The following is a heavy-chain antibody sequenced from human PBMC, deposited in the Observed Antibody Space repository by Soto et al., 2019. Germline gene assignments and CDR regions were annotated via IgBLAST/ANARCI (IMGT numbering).Heavy chain of an antibody. J-gene: IGHJ3*02. CDR3: AKRQLSGGPFHT. CDR2: ITGSGDDT. V-gene: IGHV3-23*01. D-gene: IGHD1-1*01. CDR1: GFTFPSYV. Sequence: EVQLLVSGGGLVQPGGSLRLTCEASGFTFPSYVMSWARQAPGKGLEWVSTITGSGDDTYYADSVRGRFTISRDNSKSTLYMDMNSLRAEDTAVYYCAKRQLSGGPFHTWGQGTMVTVSS.